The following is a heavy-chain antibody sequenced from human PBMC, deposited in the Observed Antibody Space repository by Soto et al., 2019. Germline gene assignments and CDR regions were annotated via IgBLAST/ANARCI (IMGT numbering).Heavy chain of an antibody. CDR3: TSIAAAVHYYYYGMDV. D-gene: IGHD6-13*01. Sequence: GGSLRLSCAASGFTFSGSAMHWVRQASGKGLEWVGRIRSKANSYATANAASVKGRFTISRDDSKNTAYLQMNSLKTEDTAVYYCTSIAAAVHYYYYGMDVWGQGTTVTV. J-gene: IGHJ6*02. CDR2: IRSKANSYAT. CDR1: GFTFSGSA. V-gene: IGHV3-73*01.